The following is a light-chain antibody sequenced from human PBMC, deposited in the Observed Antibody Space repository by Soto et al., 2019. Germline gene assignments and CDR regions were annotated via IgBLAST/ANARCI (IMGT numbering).Light chain of an antibody. CDR3: GTWDSSLSAVV. Sequence: QSVLTQPPSVSAAPGQKVTISCSGSSSNIGNNYVSWYQQLPGTAPKLLIYDNNKRPSGIPDRFSGSKSDTSATLGITGLQTGEEADYYCGTWDSSLSAVVFGGGTKHTVL. CDR2: DNN. J-gene: IGLJ2*01. CDR1: SSNIGNNY. V-gene: IGLV1-51*01.